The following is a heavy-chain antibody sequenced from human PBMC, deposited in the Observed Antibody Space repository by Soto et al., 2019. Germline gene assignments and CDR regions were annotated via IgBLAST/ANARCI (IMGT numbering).Heavy chain of an antibody. Sequence: EVQLLESGGGLVQPGGSLRLSCAASGFTFSSYAMRWVRQAPGKGLEWVSAISGSGDSTYYADSVKGRFTISRDNSKNTLYLQMNSLRAEDTAKYYCARRGSGSYCDYWGQGTLVTVSS. D-gene: IGHD1-26*01. V-gene: IGHV3-23*01. CDR2: ISGSGDST. J-gene: IGHJ4*02. CDR3: ARRGSGSYCDY. CDR1: GFTFSSYA.